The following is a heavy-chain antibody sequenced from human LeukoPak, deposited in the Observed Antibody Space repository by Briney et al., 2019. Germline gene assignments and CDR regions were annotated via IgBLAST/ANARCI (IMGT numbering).Heavy chain of an antibody. Sequence: ASVKVSCKASGGTFSSYAISWVRQAPGQGLEWMGGIIPIFGTANYAQKFQGRVTITTDESTSTAYMELSSLRSEDTAVYYCARSPLGYCSSTSCPTGWYFDLWGRGTLVTVSS. V-gene: IGHV1-69*05. J-gene: IGHJ2*01. CDR2: IIPIFGTA. CDR3: ARSPLGYCSSTSCPTGWYFDL. D-gene: IGHD2-2*03. CDR1: GGTFSSYA.